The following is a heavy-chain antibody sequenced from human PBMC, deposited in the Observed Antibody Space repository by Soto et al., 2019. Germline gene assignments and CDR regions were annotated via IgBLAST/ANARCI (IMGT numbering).Heavy chain of an antibody. D-gene: IGHD2-2*01. CDR3: ARDGKYCSSTSCYDYYYYGMDV. CDR2: IYPGDSDT. CDR1: GYSFTSYW. V-gene: IGHV5-51*01. Sequence: GESLKISCKGSGYSFTSYWIGWVRQMPGKGLEWRGIIYPGDSDTRYSPSFQGQVTISADKSISTAYLQWSSLKASDTAMYYCARDGKYCSSTSCYDYYYYGMDVWGQGTTVTVSS. J-gene: IGHJ6*02.